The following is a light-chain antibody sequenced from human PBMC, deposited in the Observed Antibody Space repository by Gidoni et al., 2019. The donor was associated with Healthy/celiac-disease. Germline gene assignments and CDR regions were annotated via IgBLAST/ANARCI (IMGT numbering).Light chain of an antibody. Sequence: DIHTTPSPSTLSASVGDRVTITCRASQSISSWLAWYQQKPGKAPKLLIYDASSLESGVPSRFSGSGSGTEFTLTISSLQPDDFATYYCQQYNSYSLTFGGGTKVEIK. CDR3: QQYNSYSLT. CDR2: DAS. J-gene: IGKJ4*01. CDR1: QSISSW. V-gene: IGKV1-5*01.